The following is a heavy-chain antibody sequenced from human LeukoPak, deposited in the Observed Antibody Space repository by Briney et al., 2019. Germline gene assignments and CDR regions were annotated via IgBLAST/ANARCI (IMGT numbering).Heavy chain of an antibody. Sequence: PGRSLRLSCAASGFTFSSYGMHWVRQAPGKGLEWVAVISYDGSNKYYADSVKGRFTISRDNSKNTLYLQMNSLRAEDTAVYYCARDLGLDPWGQGTLVTVSS. J-gene: IGHJ5*02. D-gene: IGHD3-10*01. CDR2: ISYDGSNK. CDR3: ARDLGLDP. CDR1: GFTFSSYG. V-gene: IGHV3-30*19.